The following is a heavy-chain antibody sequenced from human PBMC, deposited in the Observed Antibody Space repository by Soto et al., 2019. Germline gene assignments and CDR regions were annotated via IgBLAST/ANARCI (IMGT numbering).Heavy chain of an antibody. CDR1: GFTFSTYW. Sequence: EVQLVESGGGLVQPGGSLRLSCAASGFTFSTYWMHWVRQVPGKGLVWVSRINSDGSTTSYADSVKGRFTISRDNAKNTLFLQMNSLRAEDKAVYYCAGGGATLPAWGQGTLVTVSS. D-gene: IGHD1-26*01. CDR3: AGGGATLPA. CDR2: INSDGSTT. V-gene: IGHV3-74*01. J-gene: IGHJ5*02.